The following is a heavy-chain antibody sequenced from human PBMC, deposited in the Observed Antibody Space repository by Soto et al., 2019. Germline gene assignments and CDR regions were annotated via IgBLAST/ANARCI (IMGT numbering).Heavy chain of an antibody. CDR1: GYTFTGYY. Sequence: QVQLVQSGAEVKKPGASVKVSCKASGYTFTGYYMHWVRQAPGQGLEWMGWINPIFGTANYAQKFQGRVTITADESTSTAYMELSSLRSEDTAVYYCARGDYTFDYWGQGTLVTVSS. CDR3: ARGDYTFDY. V-gene: IGHV1-69*01. D-gene: IGHD4-17*01. J-gene: IGHJ4*02. CDR2: INPIFGTA.